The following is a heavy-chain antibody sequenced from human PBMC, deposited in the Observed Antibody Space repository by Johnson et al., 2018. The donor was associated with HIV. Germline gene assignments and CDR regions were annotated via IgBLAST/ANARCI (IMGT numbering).Heavy chain of an antibody. CDR1: GFTVSSNY. V-gene: IGHV3-53*01. D-gene: IGHD3-3*01. J-gene: IGHJ3*02. CDR2: SGSGGST. Sequence: VQLVESGGGLIQPGGSLRLSCAASGFTVSSNYMSWVRQAPGKGLEWVSAISGSGGSTYYADSVKGRFTISRDNSKNTLYLQMNSLRAEDTAGYYCAIVGIFGVAPDDAFDIWGQGAMVTVSS. CDR3: AIVGIFGVAPDDAFDI.